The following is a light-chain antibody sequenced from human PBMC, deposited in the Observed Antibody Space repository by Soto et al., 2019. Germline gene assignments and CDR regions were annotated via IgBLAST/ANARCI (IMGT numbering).Light chain of an antibody. CDR1: QSVSSSY. Sequence: EIVLTQSPGTLSLSPGERATLSCRASQSVSSSYLAWYQQKPGQAPRLLIYDASSRATGIPARFSGSGSGTDFTLTISSLQSEDFAVYYCQQYNDWLWTFGQGTKGDIK. CDR3: QQYNDWLWT. V-gene: IGKV3-20*01. J-gene: IGKJ1*01. CDR2: DAS.